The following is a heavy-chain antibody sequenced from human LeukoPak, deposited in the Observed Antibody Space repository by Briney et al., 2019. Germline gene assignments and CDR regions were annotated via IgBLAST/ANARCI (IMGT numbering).Heavy chain of an antibody. CDR1: GFTFSSYS. CDR2: ISSSSSTI. Sequence: PGGSLRLSCAASGFTFSSYSMNWVRQAPGKGLEWVSYISSSSSTIYYADSVKGRFTISRDNAKNSLYLQMNSLRAEDTAVYYCARVYYVFLHGGRGPLVTASS. J-gene: IGHJ4*02. V-gene: IGHV3-48*01. CDR3: ARVYYVFLH. D-gene: IGHD3-3*01.